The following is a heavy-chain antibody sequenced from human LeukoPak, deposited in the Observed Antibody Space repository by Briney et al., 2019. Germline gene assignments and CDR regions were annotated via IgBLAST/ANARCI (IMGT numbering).Heavy chain of an antibody. Sequence: SETLSLTCTVSGGSISSSSYYWGWIRQPPGKGLEWIGSIYYSGSTYYNPSLKSRVTISVDTSQNQFSLKLSSVTAADTAVYYCARDRAAANFDYWGQGTLVTVSS. CDR1: GGSISSSSYY. V-gene: IGHV4-39*07. D-gene: IGHD6-13*01. CDR2: IYYSGST. CDR3: ARDRAAANFDY. J-gene: IGHJ4*02.